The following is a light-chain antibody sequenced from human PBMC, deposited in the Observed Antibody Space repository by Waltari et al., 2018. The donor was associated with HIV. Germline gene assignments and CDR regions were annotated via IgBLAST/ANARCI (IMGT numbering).Light chain of an antibody. CDR3: QQYYSTPPT. V-gene: IGKV4-1*01. Sequence: DIVMTQSPDSLAVSLGGRATINCKSSQSVLYSSNNKNYLAWYQQKPGQPPKLLIYWASTRESGVPDRISGSGSGTDFTLTINSLQAEDVALYFCQQYYSTPPTFGGGTKVEIK. CDR2: WAS. J-gene: IGKJ4*01. CDR1: QSVLYSSNNKNY.